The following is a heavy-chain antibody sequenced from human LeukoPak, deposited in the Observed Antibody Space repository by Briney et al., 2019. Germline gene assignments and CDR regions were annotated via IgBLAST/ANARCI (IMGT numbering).Heavy chain of an antibody. D-gene: IGHD3-22*01. CDR2: IHHSGST. Sequence: SETLSLTCAVYGGSFSGYYWSWIRQPPGKGLEWIGEIHHSGSTNYNPSLKSRVTISVDTSKNQFSLKLSSVTAADTAVYYCARPYYYDSSGPIGGFDYWGQGTLVTVSS. V-gene: IGHV4-34*01. J-gene: IGHJ4*02. CDR3: ARPYYYDSSGPIGGFDY. CDR1: GGSFSGYY.